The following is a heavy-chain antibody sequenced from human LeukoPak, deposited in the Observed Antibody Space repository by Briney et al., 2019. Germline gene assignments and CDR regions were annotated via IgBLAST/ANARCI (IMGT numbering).Heavy chain of an antibody. D-gene: IGHD4-17*01. CDR3: ARASGDYATDDAFDI. CDR2: INHSGST. Sequence: ETLSLTCAVYGGSFSGYYWSWIRQPPGKGLEWIGEINHSGSTNYNPSLKSRVTISVDTSKNQFSLKLSSVTAADTAVYYCARASGDYATDDAFDIWGQGTMVTVSS. CDR1: GGSFSGYY. V-gene: IGHV4-34*01. J-gene: IGHJ3*02.